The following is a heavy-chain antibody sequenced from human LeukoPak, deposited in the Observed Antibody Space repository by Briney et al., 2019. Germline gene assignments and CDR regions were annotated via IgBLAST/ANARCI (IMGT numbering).Heavy chain of an antibody. Sequence: SETLSLTCTVSGGSINNYYWSWIRQPPGGGLEWIGYVYYNGHTRYNPSLNSRVTISVDTSKNQFSLKVNSVTAADTAIYYCARYCNDGTCFSKALDYWGQGTLATVSS. CDR2: VYYNGHT. CDR1: GGSINNYY. V-gene: IGHV4-59*08. CDR3: ARYCNDGTCFSKALDY. J-gene: IGHJ4*02. D-gene: IGHD2-15*01.